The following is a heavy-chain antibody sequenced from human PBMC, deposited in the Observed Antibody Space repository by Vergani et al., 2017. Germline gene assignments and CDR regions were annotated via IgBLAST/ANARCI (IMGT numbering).Heavy chain of an antibody. J-gene: IGHJ6*03. Sequence: QVQLVESGGGVVQPGRSLRLSCAASGFTFSSYAMHWVRQAPGKGLEWVAVISYDGSNKYYADSVKGRFTISRDNSKNTLYLQMNSLRAEDTAVYYCARDXYYDFWSGYYTAGRDYYYMDVWGKGTTVTVSS. D-gene: IGHD3-3*01. CDR1: GFTFSSYA. CDR2: ISYDGSNK. V-gene: IGHV3-30*01. CDR3: ARDXYYDFWSGYYTAGRDYYYMDV.